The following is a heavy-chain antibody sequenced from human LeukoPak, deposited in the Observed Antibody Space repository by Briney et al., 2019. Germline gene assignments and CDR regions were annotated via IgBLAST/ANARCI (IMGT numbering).Heavy chain of an antibody. Sequence: PSETLSLTCAVYGGSFSGYYWSWIRQPPGKGLEWIGEINHSGSTNYNPSLKSRVTISVDTSKNQFSLKLSSVTAADTAVYYCARRRYTVTTVNFQHWGRGTLVTVSS. CDR1: GGSFSGYY. CDR2: INHSGST. V-gene: IGHV4-34*01. J-gene: IGHJ1*01. D-gene: IGHD4-17*01. CDR3: ARRRYTVTTVNFQH.